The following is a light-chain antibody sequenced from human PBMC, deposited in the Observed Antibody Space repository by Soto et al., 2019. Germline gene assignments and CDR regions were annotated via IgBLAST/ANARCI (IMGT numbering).Light chain of an antibody. CDR2: EVS. CDR3: ASYGSGATYV. V-gene: IGLV2-14*01. CDR1: SSDVGGYNY. Sequence: QSALTQPASVSGSPGQSITISCTGTSSDVGGYNYVSWYQLHPGKAPKLMIHEVSERPSGVSNRFSGSKSGNTASLTISGLQAEGEADYYCASYGSGATYVFGGGTKVTVL. J-gene: IGLJ1*01.